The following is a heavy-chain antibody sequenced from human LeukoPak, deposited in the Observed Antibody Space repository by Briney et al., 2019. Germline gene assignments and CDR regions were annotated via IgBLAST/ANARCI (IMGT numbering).Heavy chain of an antibody. D-gene: IGHD6-19*01. J-gene: IGHJ4*02. Sequence: QSGGSLRLSCAASGFTFSSYWMSWVRQAPGKGLEWVANIKLDGSEKYYVDSVKGRFTISRDNAKNSLYLQMNSLRAEDTAVYYCARDFSSSGWYGFDYWGQGTLVTVSS. CDR2: IKLDGSEK. CDR3: ARDFSSSGWYGFDY. V-gene: IGHV3-7*01. CDR1: GFTFSSYW.